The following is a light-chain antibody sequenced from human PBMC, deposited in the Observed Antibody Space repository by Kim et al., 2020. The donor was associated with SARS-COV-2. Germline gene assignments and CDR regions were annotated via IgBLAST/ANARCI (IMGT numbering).Light chain of an antibody. CDR3: QQSGT. Sequence: GERATPSCRASQNINTNLAWYQQKPGQAPRLLIYGASTRATGIPARFSGSGSGTEFTLTISSLQSEDFAIYYCQQSGTFGQGTKVDIK. CDR2: GAS. V-gene: IGKV3-15*01. CDR1: QNINTN. J-gene: IGKJ1*01.